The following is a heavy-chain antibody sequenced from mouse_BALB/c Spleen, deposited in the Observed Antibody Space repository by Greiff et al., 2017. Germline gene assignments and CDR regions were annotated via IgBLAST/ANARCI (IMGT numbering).Heavy chain of an antibody. J-gene: IGHJ2*01. Sequence: EGQPQQVGAGAGKPGGSGEMSCKASGFTFYSYWVHWVKQRPGQGLEWIGAIYPGNSDTSYNQKFKGKAKLTAVTSTSTAYMELSSLTNEDSAVYYCTGYDYDYFDYWGQGTTLTVSS. D-gene: IGHD2-4*01. CDR2: IYPGNSDT. CDR1: GFTFYSYW. V-gene: IGHV1-5*01. CDR3: TGYDYDYFDY.